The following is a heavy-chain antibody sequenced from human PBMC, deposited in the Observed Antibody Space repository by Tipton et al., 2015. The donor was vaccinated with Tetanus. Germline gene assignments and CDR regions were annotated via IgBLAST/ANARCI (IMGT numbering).Heavy chain of an antibody. CDR2: INSDGSST. Sequence: SLRLSCAASGFTFSSYWMHWVRQAPGKGLVWVSRINSDGSSTSYADSVKGRVTISRDNAKNTLYLQMNSLRAEDTAVYYGARDQGVPDYDYVWGSYRPIADPSPFGYWGQGTLVTVSS. V-gene: IGHV3-74*01. D-gene: IGHD3-16*02. CDR1: GFTFSSYW. CDR3: ARDQGVPDYDYVWGSYRPIADPSPFGY. J-gene: IGHJ4*02.